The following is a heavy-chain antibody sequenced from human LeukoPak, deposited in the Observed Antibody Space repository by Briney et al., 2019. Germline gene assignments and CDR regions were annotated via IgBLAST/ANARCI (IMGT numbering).Heavy chain of an antibody. Sequence: GGSLRLSCAASGFTFNNYAMTWVRQAPGKGLEWVSTISAIGGITYYADSVKVRFTISRDNSNNALYVQMNGLRAEDTAIYYCARNWVDYWGQGTLVTVSS. D-gene: IGHD7-27*01. CDR1: GFTFNNYA. CDR2: ISAIGGIT. CDR3: ARNWVDY. J-gene: IGHJ4*02. V-gene: IGHV3-23*01.